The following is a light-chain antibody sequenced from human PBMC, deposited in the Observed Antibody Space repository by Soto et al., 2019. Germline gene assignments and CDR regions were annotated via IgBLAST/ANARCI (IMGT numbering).Light chain of an antibody. Sequence: EVVLTQSPGTLSLSPGERATLSCRASQSVTNNYLAWYQQRPGQAPRLLIFGSSDMATGIPDRFSGSGSGTDFTLTISRLELEIFAVYYCHQYGSSPPYTFGQGTKLEIK. V-gene: IGKV3-20*01. CDR3: HQYGSSPPYT. CDR2: GSS. CDR1: QSVTNNY. J-gene: IGKJ2*01.